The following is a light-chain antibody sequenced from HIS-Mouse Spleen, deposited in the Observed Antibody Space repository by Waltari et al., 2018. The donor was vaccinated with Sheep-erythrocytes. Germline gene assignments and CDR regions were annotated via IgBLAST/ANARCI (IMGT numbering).Light chain of an antibody. CDR2: DVS. CDR3: CSYAGSYNHV. Sequence: QSALTQPRSVSGSPGQSVTISSTGTSSDVGGYTYVPWYQQHPGKAPKLMIYDVSKRPSGVPDRFSGSKSGNTASLTISGLQAEDEADYYCCSYAGSYNHVFATGTKVTVL. V-gene: IGLV2-11*01. J-gene: IGLJ1*01. CDR1: SSDVGGYTY.